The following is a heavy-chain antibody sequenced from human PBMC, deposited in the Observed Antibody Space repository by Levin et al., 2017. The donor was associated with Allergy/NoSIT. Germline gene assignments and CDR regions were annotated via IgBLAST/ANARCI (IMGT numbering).Heavy chain of an antibody. CDR1: GGSISSGGYY. V-gene: IGHV4-31*03. D-gene: IGHD4-17*01. Sequence: PSETLSLTCTVSGGSISSGGYYWSWIRQHPGKGLEWIGYIYYSGSTYYNPSLKSRVTISVDTSKNQFSLKLSSVTAADTAVYYCATGKSDYGVFKGFDPWGQGTLVTVSS. J-gene: IGHJ5*02. CDR2: IYYSGST. CDR3: ATGKSDYGVFKGFDP.